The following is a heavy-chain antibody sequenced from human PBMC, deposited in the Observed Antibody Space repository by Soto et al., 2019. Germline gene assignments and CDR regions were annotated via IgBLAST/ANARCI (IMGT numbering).Heavy chain of an antibody. D-gene: IGHD6-6*01. CDR1: GFTFSSYS. CDR3: ASLKYSSPDNWFDP. Sequence: GGSLRLSCAASGFTFSSYSMNWVRQAPGKGLEWVSSISSSSSYIYYADSVKGRFTISRDNAKNSLYLQMNSLRAEDTAVYYCASLKYSSPDNWFDPWGQGTLVTVSS. CDR2: ISSSSSYI. J-gene: IGHJ5*02. V-gene: IGHV3-21*01.